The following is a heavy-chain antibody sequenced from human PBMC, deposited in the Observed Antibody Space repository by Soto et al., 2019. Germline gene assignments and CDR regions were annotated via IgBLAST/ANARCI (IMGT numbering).Heavy chain of an antibody. V-gene: IGHV3-23*01. Sequence: PGGSLRLSCAASGFPFGRSAMSWVRPAPGMVLEWVSTIISDTARTHYADSVKGRFTISRDSSKNTMFLQMNSLRAADTAVYYCATQDCSGAACSPPGWGQGTLVTVSS. J-gene: IGHJ4*02. CDR2: IISDTART. D-gene: IGHD2-15*01. CDR1: GFPFGRSA. CDR3: ATQDCSGAACSPPG.